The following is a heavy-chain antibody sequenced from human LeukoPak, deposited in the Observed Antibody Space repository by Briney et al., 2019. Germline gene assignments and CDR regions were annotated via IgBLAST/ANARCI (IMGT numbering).Heavy chain of an antibody. CDR3: ARRRSLWFGELTGKYYFDY. Sequence: SETLSLTCTVSGGSISSSSYYWGWIRQPPGKGLEWIGSIYYSGSTYYNPSLKSRVTISVDTSKNQFSLKLSSVTAADTAVYYCARRRSLWFGELTGKYYFDYWGQGTLVAVSS. CDR1: GGSISSSSYY. D-gene: IGHD3-10*01. V-gene: IGHV4-39*07. CDR2: IYYSGST. J-gene: IGHJ4*02.